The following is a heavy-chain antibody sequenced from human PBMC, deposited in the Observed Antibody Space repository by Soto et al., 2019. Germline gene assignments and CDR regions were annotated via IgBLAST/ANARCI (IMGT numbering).Heavy chain of an antibody. CDR2: ISSSSSTI. D-gene: IGHD4-17*01. J-gene: IGHJ6*03. CDR3: ARRTTVTTEWRGIYYMDV. V-gene: IGHV3-48*01. Sequence: GGSLRLSCAASGFTFSSYSMNWVRQAPGKGLEWVSYISSSSSTIYYADSVKGRFTISRDNAKNSLYLQMNSLRAEDTAVYYCARRTTVTTEWRGIYYMDVWGKGTTVTVSS. CDR1: GFTFSSYS.